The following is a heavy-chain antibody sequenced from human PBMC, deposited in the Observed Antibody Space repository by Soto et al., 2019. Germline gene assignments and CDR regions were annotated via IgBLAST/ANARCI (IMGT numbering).Heavy chain of an antibody. CDR3: ARGLQQLVPIDY. Sequence: QVQLVQSGAEVKNSGASVKVSCKASGYTFTSYDINWVRQATGQGLEWMGWMNPNSGNTGYAQKFQGRVTMTRNTSISTAYMELSSLRSEDTAVYYCARGLQQLVPIDYWGQGTLVTVSS. CDR2: MNPNSGNT. D-gene: IGHD6-13*01. V-gene: IGHV1-8*01. CDR1: GYTFTSYD. J-gene: IGHJ4*02.